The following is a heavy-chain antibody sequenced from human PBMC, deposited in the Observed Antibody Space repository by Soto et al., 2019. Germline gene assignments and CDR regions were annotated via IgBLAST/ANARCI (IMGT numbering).Heavy chain of an antibody. D-gene: IGHD3-3*01. V-gene: IGHV3-23*01. CDR1: GLTFSNSA. CDR3: AQKRYYGAFDY. J-gene: IGHJ4*02. CDR2: ISGSGDTT. Sequence: GGSLRLSCTSSGLTFSNSAMTWARQAPGKGLEWVSTISGSGDTTYYADSVKGRFTISRDNSKNTLYLQMNSLRAEDTAVYYCAQKRYYGAFDYWGQGTLVTVSS.